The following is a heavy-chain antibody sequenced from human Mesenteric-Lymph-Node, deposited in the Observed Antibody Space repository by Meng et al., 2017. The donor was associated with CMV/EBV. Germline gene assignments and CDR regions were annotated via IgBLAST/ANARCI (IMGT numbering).Heavy chain of an antibody. CDR1: GGSFSGYY. D-gene: IGHD3-16*02. V-gene: IGHV4-34*01. Sequence: GSLRLSCAVYGGSFSGYYWSWIRQPPGKGLEWIGEINHSGSTNYNPSLKSRVTISVDTSKNQFSLKLSSVTAADTAVYYCARYESFSGMDVWGQGTTVTVSS. J-gene: IGHJ6*02. CDR3: ARYESFSGMDV. CDR2: INHSGST.